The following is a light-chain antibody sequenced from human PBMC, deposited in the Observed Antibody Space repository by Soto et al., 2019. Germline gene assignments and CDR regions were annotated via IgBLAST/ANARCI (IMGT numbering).Light chain of an antibody. CDR3: QQYNNWPSWT. Sequence: EIVMTQSPATLSVSPGERATLSCRASQSVSSNLAWYQQKPGQAPRLLIYDASTRATGIPARFSGSGPGTEFTLTISSLQSEDFAVYYCQQYNNWPSWTFGQGTKVDIK. CDR1: QSVSSN. CDR2: DAS. V-gene: IGKV3-15*01. J-gene: IGKJ1*01.